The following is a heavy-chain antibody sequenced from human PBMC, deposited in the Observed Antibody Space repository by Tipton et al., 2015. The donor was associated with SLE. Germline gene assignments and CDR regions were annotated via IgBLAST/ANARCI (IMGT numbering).Heavy chain of an antibody. V-gene: IGHV4-34*01. CDR3: ARGGPSSKWLDP. J-gene: IGHJ5*02. Sequence: TLSLTCAVYGGSFSGYYWSWIRQPPGKGMEWIGEINHSGSTNYNPSLKSRVTISVDTSKNQFSLKLSSVTAADTAVYYCARGGPSSKWLDPWGRGTQVTVSS. CDR1: GGSFSGYY. D-gene: IGHD6-6*01. CDR2: INHSGST.